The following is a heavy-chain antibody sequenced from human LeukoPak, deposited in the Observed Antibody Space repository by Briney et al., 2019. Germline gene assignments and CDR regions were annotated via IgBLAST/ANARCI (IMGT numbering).Heavy chain of an antibody. D-gene: IGHD6-19*01. CDR2: INPNSGGT. CDR3: EISYSSGWLS. V-gene: IGHV1-2*02. J-gene: IGHJ4*02. Sequence: GASVKVSCKASGYIFTGYYIHWVRQAPGQGLEWMGWINPNSGGTNYAQKFQGRVTMTRDTSISTAYMELSRLRSDDTAVYYCEISYSSGWLSWGQGTLVTVSS. CDR1: GYIFTGYY.